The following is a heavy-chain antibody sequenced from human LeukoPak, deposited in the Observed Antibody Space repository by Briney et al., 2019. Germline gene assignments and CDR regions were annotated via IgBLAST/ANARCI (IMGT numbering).Heavy chain of an antibody. CDR3: ARDRGDYGNYFDP. V-gene: IGHV3-74*01. CDR2: INSDGSTT. D-gene: IGHD4-17*01. J-gene: IGHJ5*02. CDR1: GFTISNYW. Sequence: GGSLRLSCAASGFTISNYWMHWVRQAPGKGLVWVSRINSDGSTTTYADSVKGRFTISRDNAKNTLFLQMNSLRAEDTAVYYCARDRGDYGNYFDPWGQGTLVTVSS.